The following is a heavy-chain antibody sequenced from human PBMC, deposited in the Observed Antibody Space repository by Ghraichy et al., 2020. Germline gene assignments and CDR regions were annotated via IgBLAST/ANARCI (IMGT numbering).Heavy chain of an antibody. CDR2: IYWDDDK. V-gene: IGHV2-5*02. CDR3: AHIGWNYEGYYFDY. J-gene: IGHJ4*02. CDR1: GFSLSTSGVG. D-gene: IGHD1-7*01. Sequence: SGPTLVKPTQTLTLTCTFSGFSLSTSGVGVGWIRQPPGKALEWLALIYWDDDKRYSPSLKSRLTITKDTSKNQVVLTMTNMDPVDTATHYCAHIGWNYEGYYFDYWGQGTLVTVSS.